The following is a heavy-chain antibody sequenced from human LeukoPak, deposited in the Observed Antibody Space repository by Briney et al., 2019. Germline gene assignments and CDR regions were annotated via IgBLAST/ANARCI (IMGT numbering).Heavy chain of an antibody. D-gene: IGHD3-10*01. Sequence: PGGSLRLSCAASGFTVSSNYMSWVRQAPGKGLEWVSVIYSGGSTYYADSVRGRFTISRDISKNTLYLQMNSLRADDTAVYYCARAVAGLTDYWGQGTLVTVSS. V-gene: IGHV3-53*01. CDR3: ARAVAGLTDY. J-gene: IGHJ4*02. CDR1: GFTVSSNY. CDR2: IYSGGST.